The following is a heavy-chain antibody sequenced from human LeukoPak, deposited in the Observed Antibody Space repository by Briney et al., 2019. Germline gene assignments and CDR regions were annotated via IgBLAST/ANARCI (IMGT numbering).Heavy chain of an antibody. CDR1: GGSISNYY. V-gene: IGHV4-59*01. CDR2: MQNSGYT. CDR3: ARGVYGAYFDY. Sequence: SETLSLTCTVSGGSISNYYWSWVRQSPEKGLEWIGYMQNSGYTEHNPSLKSRLTISVDTSKNQLSLKLSSVTAADTAVYYCARGVYGAYFDYWGQGTLVNVSS. D-gene: IGHD4-17*01. J-gene: IGHJ4*02.